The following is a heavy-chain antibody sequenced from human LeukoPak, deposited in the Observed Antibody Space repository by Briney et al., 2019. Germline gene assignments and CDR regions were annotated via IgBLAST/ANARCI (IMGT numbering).Heavy chain of an antibody. CDR3: ATEGTDGRGSFGWFDS. J-gene: IGHJ5*01. CDR1: GFTFSSYW. CDR2: IKEDGSVK. V-gene: IGHV3-7*01. D-gene: IGHD3-10*01. Sequence: GGSLRLSCVGSGFTFSSYWMTWVRQAPGKGLEWVANIKEDGSVKYYVDSVKGRFTISRDNAKNSLYLQLNSLRVEDTAVYYCATEGTDGRGSFGWFDSWGQGTLVTVSS.